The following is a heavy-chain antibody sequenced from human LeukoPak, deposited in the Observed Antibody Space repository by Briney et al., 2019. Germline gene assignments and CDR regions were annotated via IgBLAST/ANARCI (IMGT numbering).Heavy chain of an antibody. CDR1: GYTFTGYY. V-gene: IGHV1-2*02. CDR3: ARVRWNDDYSFDY. CDR2: INPNSGGT. J-gene: IGHJ4*02. Sequence: DSVKVSCKASGYTFTGYYMHWVRQAPGQGLEWMGWINPNSGGTNYPPKMQGRVTMTRDTTNSTAYKELSMLTSDNTAVYYCARVRWNDDYSFDYWGQGTLVTVSS. D-gene: IGHD1-1*01.